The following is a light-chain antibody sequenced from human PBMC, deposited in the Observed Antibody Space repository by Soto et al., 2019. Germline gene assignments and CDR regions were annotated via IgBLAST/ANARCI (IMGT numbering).Light chain of an antibody. J-gene: IGKJ1*01. CDR2: LAS. Sequence: EMVLTQSPGTLSLSPGDRATLSCRARQSVSNAYVAWVQQRPGQAPRLLIYLASNRAAGIPARFSGSGSGTDFTLTISDVEPEDFALYYCHQRQSWPRTFGQGTKVDIK. V-gene: IGKV3-11*01. CDR1: QSVSNAY. CDR3: HQRQSWPRT.